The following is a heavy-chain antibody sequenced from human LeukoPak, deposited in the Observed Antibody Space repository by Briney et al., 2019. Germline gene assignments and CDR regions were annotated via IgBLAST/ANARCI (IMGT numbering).Heavy chain of an antibody. CDR3: ARDMSWTGPIAFDI. CDR1: GYTFTSYY. Sequence: ASVKVSCKASGYTFTSYYMHWVRQAPGQGLEWMGWINPNSGGTNYAQKFQGRVTMTRDTSISTAYMELSRLRSDDTAVYYCARDMSWTGPIAFDIWGQGTMVTVSS. V-gene: IGHV1-2*02. J-gene: IGHJ3*02. CDR2: INPNSGGT. D-gene: IGHD1-1*01.